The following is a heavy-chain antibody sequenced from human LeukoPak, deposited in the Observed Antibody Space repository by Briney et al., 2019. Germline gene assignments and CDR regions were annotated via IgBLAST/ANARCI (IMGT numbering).Heavy chain of an antibody. D-gene: IGHD3-10*01. Sequence: SVKVSCKASGGTFSSYAISWVRQSPGQGLEWMGGIIPIFGTASYAQKFQGRVTITTDESTSTAYMELSSLRSEDTAVYYCARAFYGSGSYFPYYYYYMDVWGKGTTITVSS. V-gene: IGHV1-69*05. J-gene: IGHJ6*03. CDR1: GGTFSSYA. CDR2: IIPIFGTA. CDR3: ARAFYGSGSYFPYYYYYMDV.